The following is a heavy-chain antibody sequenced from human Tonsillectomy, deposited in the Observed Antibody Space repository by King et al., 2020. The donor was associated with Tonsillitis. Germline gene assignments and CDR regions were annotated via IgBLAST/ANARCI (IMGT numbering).Heavy chain of an antibody. V-gene: IGHV4-61*01. CDR1: GGSVSSGNYY. CDR2: IYYSGST. Sequence: VQLQESGPGLVKPSETLSLTCTVSGGSVSSGNYYWSWIRQPPGKGLEWIGYIYYSGSTNYNPSLKSRVTISVDTSKNQFSLKRSSVTAADTAVYYCARDYAPNWYFDLWGRGTLVTVSS. CDR3: ARDYAPNWYFDL. D-gene: IGHD2-2*01. J-gene: IGHJ2*01.